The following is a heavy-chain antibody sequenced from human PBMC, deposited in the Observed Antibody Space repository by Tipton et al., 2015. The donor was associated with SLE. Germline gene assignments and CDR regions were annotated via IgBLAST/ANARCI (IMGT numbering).Heavy chain of an antibody. CDR3: TRRGSSSAEAADH. Sequence: TLSLTCAVSGDSISSGYYWGWIRQTPGRGLEWIGNIYHNVRSYYNTSLKSRVTISVDTSKNQFSLKLSSVTAADTAVYYCTRRGSSSAEAADHWGQGTLVTVSS. CDR1: GDSISSGYY. V-gene: IGHV4-38-2*01. D-gene: IGHD6-6*01. J-gene: IGHJ5*02. CDR2: IYHNVRS.